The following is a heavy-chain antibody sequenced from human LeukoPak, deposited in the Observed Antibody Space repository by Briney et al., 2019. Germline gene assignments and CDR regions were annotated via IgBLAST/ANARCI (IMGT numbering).Heavy chain of an antibody. V-gene: IGHV4-4*07. D-gene: IGHD3-22*01. Sequence: PSETLSLTCTVSGGSISSYYWSWIRQPAGKGLEWIGRIYTSGSTNYNPSLKSRVTMSVDTSKNQFSLKLSSVTAADPAVYYCATSDSSGYYGALVYWGQGTLVTVSS. CDR2: IYTSGST. CDR1: GGSISSYY. J-gene: IGHJ4*02. CDR3: ATSDSSGYYGALVY.